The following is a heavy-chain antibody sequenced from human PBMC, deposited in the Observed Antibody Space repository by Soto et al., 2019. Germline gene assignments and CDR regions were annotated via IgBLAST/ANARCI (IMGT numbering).Heavy chain of an antibody. CDR3: SRADYGYYVFEYFQH. Sequence: GGSLRLSCAASGFTFSSYSMNWVRQAPGKGLEWVSYISSSSSTIYYADSVKGRFTISRDNAKNSLYLQMNSLRAEDTAVYYCSRADYGYYVFEYFQHWGQGTLVTVSS. J-gene: IGHJ1*01. CDR1: GFTFSSYS. D-gene: IGHD4-17*01. V-gene: IGHV3-48*01. CDR2: ISSSSSTI.